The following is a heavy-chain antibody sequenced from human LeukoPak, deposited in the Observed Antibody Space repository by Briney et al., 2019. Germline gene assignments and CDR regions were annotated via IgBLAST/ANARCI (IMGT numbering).Heavy chain of an antibody. CDR2: IYHSGKT. D-gene: IGHD1-1*01. CDR3: ARGAGQLEACHF. CDR1: GYPISSGFY. J-gene: IGHJ4*02. Sequence: PSEILSLTCTVSGYPISSGFYWGWFRQPPGKGLEWIGSIYHSGKTYYNPSLKSRVTISVDTSKNQFSLKLSSVTAADTAVYSCARGAGQLEACHFWGQGTLVTVSS. V-gene: IGHV4-38-2*02.